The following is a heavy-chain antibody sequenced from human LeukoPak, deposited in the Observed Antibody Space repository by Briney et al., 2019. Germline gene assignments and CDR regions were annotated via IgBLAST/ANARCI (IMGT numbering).Heavy chain of an antibody. CDR3: TRAYYDSLGYSPY. V-gene: IGHV3-73*01. CDR2: IRTKTNSYAT. CDR1: GFTFSASA. J-gene: IGHJ4*02. D-gene: IGHD3-22*01. Sequence: GGSLKLSCAASGFTFSASAIHWVRQASGIGLEWVGRIRTKTNSYATAYAASLEGRFTISRDDSRNTAYLQMDSLKTEDTAVYYCTRAYYDSLGYSPYWGQGTLVTVSS.